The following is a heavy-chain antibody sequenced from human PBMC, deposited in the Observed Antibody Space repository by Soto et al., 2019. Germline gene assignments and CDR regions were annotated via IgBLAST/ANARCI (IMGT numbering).Heavy chain of an antibody. CDR2: INHSGST. CDR3: ARVRCSSTSCYGRFWVPIDY. J-gene: IGHJ4*02. Sequence: QVQLQQWGAGLLKPSETLSLTCAVYGGSFSGYYWSWIRQPPGKGLEWIGEINHSGSTNYNPSLKSRITISVDTSKNQFSRNLSSVTAADTAVYYCARVRCSSTSCYGRFWVPIDYWGQGTLVTVSS. V-gene: IGHV4-34*01. CDR1: GGSFSGYY. D-gene: IGHD2-2*01.